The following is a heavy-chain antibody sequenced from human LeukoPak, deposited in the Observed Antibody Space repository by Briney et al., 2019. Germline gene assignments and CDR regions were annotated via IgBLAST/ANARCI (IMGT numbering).Heavy chain of an antibody. CDR1: GFTFDAYA. J-gene: IGHJ4*02. Sequence: QTGRSLRLSCAASGFTFDAYAMHWVRQAPGKGLEWVSGISWNRGSIGYADSVKGRFTISRDNAKNSLYLQMNSLRAEDTALYYCAKARGYYYDHSDSPFYYFYYWGQGTLVTVSS. V-gene: IGHV3-9*01. D-gene: IGHD3-22*01. CDR2: ISWNRGSI. CDR3: AKARGYYYDHSDSPFYYFYY.